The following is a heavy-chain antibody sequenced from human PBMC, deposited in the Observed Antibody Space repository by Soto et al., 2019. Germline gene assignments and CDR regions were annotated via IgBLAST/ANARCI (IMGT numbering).Heavy chain of an antibody. CDR2: ISYDGSNK. CDR1: GFTFSSYG. Sequence: QVQLVESGGGVVQPGRSLRLSCAASGFTFSSYGMHWVRQAPGKGLEWVAVISYDGSNKYYADSVKGRFTISRDNSKNTLYLQMNSLRAEDTAVYYCATHSSSSVEFDYWGQGTLVTVSS. D-gene: IGHD6-6*01. V-gene: IGHV3-30*03. CDR3: ATHSSSSVEFDY. J-gene: IGHJ4*02.